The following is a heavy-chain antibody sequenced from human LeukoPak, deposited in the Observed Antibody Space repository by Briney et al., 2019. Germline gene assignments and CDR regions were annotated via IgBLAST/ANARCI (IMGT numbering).Heavy chain of an antibody. CDR3: ASALSEYQLLYPYRYYGMDV. CDR1: GGSISSGGSS. Sequence: SETLSLTCAVSGGSISSGGSSWSWIRQPPGKGLEWIGYIYHSGKNYYNPSLKSRVTISVDRAKNQFSLNLSSVTAADTAVYYCASALSEYQLLYPYRYYGMDVWGQGTTVTVSS. V-gene: IGHV4-30-2*01. D-gene: IGHD2-2*02. J-gene: IGHJ6*02. CDR2: IYHSGKN.